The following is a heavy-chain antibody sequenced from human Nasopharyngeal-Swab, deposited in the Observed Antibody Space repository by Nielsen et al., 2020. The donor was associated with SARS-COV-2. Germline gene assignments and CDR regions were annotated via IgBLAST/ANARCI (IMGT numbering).Heavy chain of an antibody. D-gene: IGHD2-2*01. CDR1: GYTFTSYG. J-gene: IGHJ3*02. CDR2: ISAYNGNT. V-gene: IGHV1-18*01. Sequence: ASVKVSCKASGYTFTSYGISWVRQAPGQGLEWMGWISAYNGNTNYAQKLQGRVTMTTDTSTSTAYMELRSLRSDDTAVYYCASIVVVPAASKNAFDIWGQGTMVTVSS. CDR3: ASIVVVPAASKNAFDI.